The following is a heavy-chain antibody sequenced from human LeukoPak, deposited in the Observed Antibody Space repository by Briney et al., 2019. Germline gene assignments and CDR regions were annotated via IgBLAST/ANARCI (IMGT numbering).Heavy chain of an antibody. CDR3: ARVSYSSGRYDDYFDY. V-gene: IGHV4-59*01. Sequence: PSETLSLTCTVSGGSISSYYWSWIRQPPGKGLEWIGYIYYSGSTNYNPSLKSRVTISVDTSKNQFSLKLSSVTAADTAVYYCARVSYSSGRYDDYFDYWGQGTLVTVSS. D-gene: IGHD6-19*01. J-gene: IGHJ4*02. CDR1: GGSISSYY. CDR2: IYYSGST.